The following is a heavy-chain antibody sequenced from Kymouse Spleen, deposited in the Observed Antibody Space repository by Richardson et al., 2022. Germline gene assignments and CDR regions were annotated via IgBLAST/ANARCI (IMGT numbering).Heavy chain of an antibody. Sequence: QVQLVESGGGVVQPGRSLRLSCAASGFTFSSYGMHWVRQAPGKGLEWVAVIWYDGSNKYYADSVKGRFTISRDNSKNTLYLQMNSLRAEDTAVYYCAREGGSYSLYYYYYGMDVWGQGTTVTVSS. CDR1: GFTFSSYG. CDR2: IWYDGSNK. D-gene: IGHD1-26*01. V-gene: IGHV3-33*01. CDR3: AREGGSYSLYYYYYGMDV. J-gene: IGHJ6*02.